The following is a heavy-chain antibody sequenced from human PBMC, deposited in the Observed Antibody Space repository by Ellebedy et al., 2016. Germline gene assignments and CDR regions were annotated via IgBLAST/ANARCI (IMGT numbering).Heavy chain of an antibody. CDR1: GFTFSMYW. Sequence: GESLKISXATSGFTFSMYWMSWVRQAPGQGLEWLATIHHGGSEKKYVGSVKGRFTIFRDTSRNTLSLQMDSLRAEDTAVYYCARDDTIVPVHYFNYWGQGTLVTVSS. J-gene: IGHJ4*02. D-gene: IGHD4/OR15-4a*01. V-gene: IGHV3-7*01. CDR2: IHHGGSEK. CDR3: ARDDTIVPVHYFNY.